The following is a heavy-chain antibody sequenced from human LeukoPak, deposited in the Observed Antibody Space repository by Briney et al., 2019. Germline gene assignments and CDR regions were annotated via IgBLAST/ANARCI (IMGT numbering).Heavy chain of an antibody. V-gene: IGHV3-74*01. Sequence: GGSLRLSCAASGFALMNYGVHCVRQAPGKGVVWVSHINHDGSLRNYADSVQGRFTVSRDIAKNTLYLHMNSLGADDTATYYCARDVFSLGDSWGQGTLVTVSS. CDR2: INHDGSLR. D-gene: IGHD5/OR15-5a*01. J-gene: IGHJ4*02. CDR1: GFALMNYG. CDR3: ARDVFSLGDS.